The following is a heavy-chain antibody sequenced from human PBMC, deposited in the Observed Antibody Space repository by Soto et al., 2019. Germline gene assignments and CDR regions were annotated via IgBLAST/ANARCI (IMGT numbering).Heavy chain of an antibody. CDR3: ATESVDTAMEHRIGMDV. CDR1: GFTFSTQA. D-gene: IGHD5-18*01. J-gene: IGHJ6*02. V-gene: IGHV3-30-3*01. CDR2: ISYDGSKI. Sequence: GSPRLSCAASGFTFSTQAMHWVRQAPGKGLEWVAVISYDGSKIYYADSVKGRFTISRDNSKNTLYLQMNGLRAEDTAVYYCATESVDTAMEHRIGMDVWGQGTTVTVSS.